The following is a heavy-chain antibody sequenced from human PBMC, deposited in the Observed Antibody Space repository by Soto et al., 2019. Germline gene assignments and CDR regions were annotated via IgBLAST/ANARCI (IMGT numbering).Heavy chain of an antibody. CDR3: PKDGGHDFWGGYSASGYYFGRDV. D-gene: IGHD3-3*01. V-gene: IGHV3-23*01. Sequence: PGGSLILSCAASGFTFSSYAMSWVRQAPGKGLEWVSAISGSGGSTYYADSVKGRFTISRDNSKNTLYLQMNSLRAEDTAVYYCPKDGGHDFWGGYSASGYYFGRDVWGKGPKFTVSS. CDR2: ISGSGGST. CDR1: GFTFSSYA. J-gene: IGHJ6*04.